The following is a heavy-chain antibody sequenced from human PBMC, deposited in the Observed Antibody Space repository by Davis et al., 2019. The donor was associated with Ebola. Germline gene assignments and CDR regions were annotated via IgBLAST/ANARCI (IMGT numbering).Heavy chain of an antibody. D-gene: IGHD4-23*01. CDR1: GFTFTNYW. V-gene: IGHV5-51*01. Sequence: PGGSLRLSCQGVGFTFTNYWIGWVRQMSGKGLEWIGTFFPSDSDTRHSPSFQGHVTFSADKSINTAYLQWTSLKASDTAIYFCARPAYGGSSGYFDSWGQGTLVTVSS. J-gene: IGHJ4*02. CDR3: ARPAYGGSSGYFDS. CDR2: FFPSDSDT.